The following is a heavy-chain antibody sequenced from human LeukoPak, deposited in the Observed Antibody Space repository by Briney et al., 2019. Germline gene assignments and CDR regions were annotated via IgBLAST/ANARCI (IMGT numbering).Heavy chain of an antibody. CDR2: INTNTGNP. CDR1: GYTFTSYA. Sequence: ASVKVSCKASGYTFTSYAMNWVRQAPGQGLEWMGWINTNTGNPTYAQSFTGRVVFSLDTSVSTAYLQISSLKAEDTAVYYCARSSLDGGSSGWYFDYWGQGTLVTVSS. CDR3: ARSSLDGGSSGWYFDY. D-gene: IGHD6-19*01. J-gene: IGHJ4*02. V-gene: IGHV7-4-1*02.